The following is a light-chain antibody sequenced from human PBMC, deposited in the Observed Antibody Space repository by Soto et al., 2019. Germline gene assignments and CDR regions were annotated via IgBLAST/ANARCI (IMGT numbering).Light chain of an antibody. V-gene: IGLV2-23*03. CDR1: SNDFGNYNL. Sequence: QSALTQPASVSGSPGQSITISCTGTSNDFGNYNLVSWYQHYPGQAPKLMLYEGSKRPSGVSDRFSGSKFGSTASLTISGLQAEDEAAYYCCSYAGASTFVFGGGTQLTVL. J-gene: IGLJ3*02. CDR3: CSYAGASTFV. CDR2: EGS.